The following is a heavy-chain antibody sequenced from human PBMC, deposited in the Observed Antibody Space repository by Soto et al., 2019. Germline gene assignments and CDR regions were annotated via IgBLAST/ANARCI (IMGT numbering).Heavy chain of an antibody. CDR1: GFAFDDYA. CDR2: ISWNSGSI. Sequence: EVQLVESGGGLVQPGRSLRLSCAASGFAFDDYAMHWVGQAPGKGLEWVSRISWNSGSIGYADSVKGRFIISRDNAKNSLYLQMNSLRAEDTALYYCAKAVGSYGNFDYWGQGTLATVSS. J-gene: IGHJ4*02. D-gene: IGHD5-18*01. V-gene: IGHV3-9*01. CDR3: AKAVGSYGNFDY.